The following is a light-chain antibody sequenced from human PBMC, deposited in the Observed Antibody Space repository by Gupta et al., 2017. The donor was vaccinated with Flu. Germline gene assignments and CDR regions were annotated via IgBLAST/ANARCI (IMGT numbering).Light chain of an antibody. V-gene: IGKV2-24*01. Sequence: DCVMTQTPVSSPVHLGQPASIACRSSQSLLHSDGNTYWSWLHQRPGQPLRLLIYQVSNRFSGGPDRFSGSGAGTYFTLKSSRVEAEDVGVYYCMQGTQFPLTFGQGTKVEIK. CDR3: MQGTQFPLT. CDR2: QVS. J-gene: IGKJ1*01. CDR1: QSLLHSDGNTY.